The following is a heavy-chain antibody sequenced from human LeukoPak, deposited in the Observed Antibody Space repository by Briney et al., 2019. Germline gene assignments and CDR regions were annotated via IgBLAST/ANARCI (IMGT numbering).Heavy chain of an antibody. D-gene: IGHD3-3*01. CDR1: GGSISSGGYY. CDR3: AREGGFYRPLDY. V-gene: IGHV4-31*03. CDR2: IYYSGST. J-gene: IGHJ4*02. Sequence: SETLSLTCTVSGGSISSGGYYWSWIRQHPGKGLEWIGYIYYSGSTYYNPSLKSRVTISVGTSKNQFSLKLSSVTAADTAVYYCAREGGFYRPLDYSGQGTLVTVSS.